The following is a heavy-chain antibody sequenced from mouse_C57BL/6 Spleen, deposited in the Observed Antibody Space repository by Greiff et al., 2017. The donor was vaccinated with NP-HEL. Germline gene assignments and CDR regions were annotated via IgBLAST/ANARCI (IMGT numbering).Heavy chain of an antibody. CDR1: GYAFSSYW. CDR2: IYPGDGDT. V-gene: IGHV1-80*01. Sequence: QVQLQQSGAELVKPGASVKISCKASGYAFSSYWMNWVKQRPGKGLEWIGQIYPGDGDTKYNGKFKGKATLTADKSSSTAYMQLSSLTSEDSAVYFCAREDFGGFFAYWGQGTLVTVSA. CDR3: AREDFGGFFAY. J-gene: IGHJ3*01. D-gene: IGHD1-1*02.